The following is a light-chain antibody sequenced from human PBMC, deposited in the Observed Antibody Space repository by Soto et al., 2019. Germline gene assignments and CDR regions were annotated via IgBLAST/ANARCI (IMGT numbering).Light chain of an antibody. V-gene: IGKV3-20*01. J-gene: IGKJ4*01. CDR2: GAS. Sequence: EIVLTQSPGTLSLSAGARATLSCRASQSVSSSYLAWYQQKPGQAPRLLIYGASSRATGIPDRFSGSGSGTDFTLTISRLEPEDFAVYYCQQYDSSPLTFGGGTKVEIK. CDR1: QSVSSSY. CDR3: QQYDSSPLT.